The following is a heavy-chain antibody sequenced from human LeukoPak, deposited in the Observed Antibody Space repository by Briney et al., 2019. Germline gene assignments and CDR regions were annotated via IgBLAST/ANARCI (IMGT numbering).Heavy chain of an antibody. D-gene: IGHD2-8*01. CDR3: AKDRSCTNNICHGDFDY. CDR2: ITSGATT. CDR1: GFTFSSYA. Sequence: GGSLRLSCAASGFTFSSYAMSWVRQAPGKGLEWVSGITSGATTYYTDSVKGRFTISRDNSKNTLYLQMNSLRAEDTAVYYCAKDRSCTNNICHGDFDYWGQGTLVTVSS. V-gene: IGHV3-23*01. J-gene: IGHJ4*02.